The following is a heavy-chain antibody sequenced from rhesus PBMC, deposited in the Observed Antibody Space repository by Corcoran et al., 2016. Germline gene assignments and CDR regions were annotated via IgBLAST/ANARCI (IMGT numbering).Heavy chain of an antibody. V-gene: IGHV4S19*01. CDR1: GGSISSSNW. J-gene: IGHJ5-2*02. Sequence: QVQLQESGPGLVKPSETLSLTCAVSGGSISSSNWWSWIRQPPGKGLEWIWYISGSSGSTYSHPSLKSPVTISKDPAENQFSLKLSSVTAADTAVYYCARDFLSAGTLGVWGRGVLVTVSS. CDR2: ISGSSGST. CDR3: ARDFLSAGTLGV. D-gene: IGHD1-1*01.